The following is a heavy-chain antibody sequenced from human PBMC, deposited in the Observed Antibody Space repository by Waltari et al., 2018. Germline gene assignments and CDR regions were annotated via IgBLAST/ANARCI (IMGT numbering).Heavy chain of an antibody. CDR1: GFTFSSHA. D-gene: IGHD2-2*01. J-gene: IGHJ6*02. CDR3: AIRCTSTTCHNYGMDV. Sequence: EVQLLESGGGLVQRGGSLRLSCAASGFTFSSHAMTWVRQAPGKGLEWVSTISDSGRNTYYADSVKGRFTISRDNSKNTLYLQVNSLRAEDTAVYYCAIRCTSTTCHNYGMDVWGQGTTVTVSS. CDR2: ISDSGRNT. V-gene: IGHV3-23*01.